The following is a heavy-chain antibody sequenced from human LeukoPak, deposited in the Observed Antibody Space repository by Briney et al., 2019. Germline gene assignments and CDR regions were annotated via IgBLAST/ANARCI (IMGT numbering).Heavy chain of an antibody. CDR3: AKPDAVDTAMVS. J-gene: IGHJ4*02. CDR2: IRYDGSNK. Sequence: GGSLRLSCAASGFTFSSYGMHWVGQAPGKGPEWVAFIRYDGSNKYYADSVKGRFTISRDNSKNTLYLQMNSLRAEDTAVYYCAKPDAVDTAMVSWGQGTLVTVSS. CDR1: GFTFSSYG. V-gene: IGHV3-30*02. D-gene: IGHD5-18*01.